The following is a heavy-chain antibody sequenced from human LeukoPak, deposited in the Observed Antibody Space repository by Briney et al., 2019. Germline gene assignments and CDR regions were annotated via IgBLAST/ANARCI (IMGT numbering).Heavy chain of an antibody. CDR3: ARAYSSSWYWNWFDP. D-gene: IGHD6-13*01. CDR1: GYSISSGYY. Sequence: PSETLSLTCTVSGYSISSGYYWGWIRQPPGKGLEWIGSIYHSGNTYYNPSLKSRVTVSVDTSKNQFSLKLNSVTAADTALYYCARAYSSSWYWNWFDPWGQGTLVTVSS. CDR2: IYHSGNT. V-gene: IGHV4-38-2*02. J-gene: IGHJ5*02.